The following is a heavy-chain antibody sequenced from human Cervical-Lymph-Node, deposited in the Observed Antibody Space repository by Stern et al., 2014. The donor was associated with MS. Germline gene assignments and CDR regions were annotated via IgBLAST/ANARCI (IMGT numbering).Heavy chain of an antibody. D-gene: IGHD2-2*01. CDR3: ARVKPAAILDY. CDR2: INTNTGST. V-gene: IGHV7-4-1*02. Sequence: VQLVESGSELKKPGASVKVSCKASGYTFTRNAMNWVRQAPGQRLEWMGWINTNTGSTAYAQEFTGRFVFSWDTSVSTAYLQISSLKAEDTAIYYCARVKPAAILDYWGQGTLVTVSS. J-gene: IGHJ4*02. CDR1: GYTFTRNA.